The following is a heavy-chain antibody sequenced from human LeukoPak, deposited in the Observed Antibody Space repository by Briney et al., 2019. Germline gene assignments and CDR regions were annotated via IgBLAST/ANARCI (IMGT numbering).Heavy chain of an antibody. CDR2: IYSGGST. CDR3: ARAHRTLDSSVYSFTDWSCP. CDR1: GFTVSSNY. D-gene: IGHD3-22*01. J-gene: IGHJ5*02. Sequence: GGSLRLSCAASGFTVSSNYVSWVRQAPGKGLEWVSVIYSGGSTYYADSVKGRFTISRDNSKNTLYLQMNRLRAEDTAVYYCARAHRTLDSSVYSFTDWSCPWGQGTLVTVSS. V-gene: IGHV3-66*01.